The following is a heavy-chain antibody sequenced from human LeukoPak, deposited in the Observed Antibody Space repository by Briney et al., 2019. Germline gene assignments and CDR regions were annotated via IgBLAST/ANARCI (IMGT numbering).Heavy chain of an antibody. CDR3: ARESYDKRPSFDH. CDR1: GFTFSSYW. D-gene: IGHD3-22*01. V-gene: IGHV3-7*01. J-gene: IGHJ4*02. Sequence: GGSLRLSCAASGFTFSSYWMSWVRLAPGKGLEWVASIKQDGSEKYYVDSVKGRFTISRDNAKNSLYLQMNSLRAEDTAVYYCARESYDKRPSFDHRGQGTLVNVS. CDR2: IKQDGSEK.